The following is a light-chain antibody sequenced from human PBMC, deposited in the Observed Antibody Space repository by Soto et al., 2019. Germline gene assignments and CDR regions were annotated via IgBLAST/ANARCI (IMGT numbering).Light chain of an antibody. J-gene: IGLJ2*01. Sequence: QSVLTQPASVSGSPGQSITISCTGTSSDVGDYNYVSWYQQDPGKAPKLMIYDVSSRPSGVSNRFSGSKSGNTASLTISGLQAEDEADYYCSSYTSSSTLVVFGGGTKLTVL. CDR2: DVS. CDR3: SSYTSSSTLVV. V-gene: IGLV2-14*01. CDR1: SSDVGDYNY.